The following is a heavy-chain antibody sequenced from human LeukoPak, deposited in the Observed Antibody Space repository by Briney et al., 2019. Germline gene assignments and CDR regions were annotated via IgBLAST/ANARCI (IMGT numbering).Heavy chain of an antibody. D-gene: IGHD3-16*01. CDR2: ISSSSSTI. CDR3: ARGGDILSHDLGHI. J-gene: IGHJ3*02. CDR1: GGTFRSYA. V-gene: IGHV3-48*01. Sequence: PGESLRLSCTVTGGTFRSYAMSWVRQAPGKGLEWVSYISSSSSTIYYADSVKGRFTISRDNAKNSLYLQMNSLRAEDTAVYYCARGGDILSHDLGHIWGQGTMVTVSS.